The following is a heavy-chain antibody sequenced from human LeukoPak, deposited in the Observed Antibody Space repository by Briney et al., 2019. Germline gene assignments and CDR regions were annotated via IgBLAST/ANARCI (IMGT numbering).Heavy chain of an antibody. CDR1: GLTFMSYA. D-gene: IGHD1-26*01. CDR2: ISYDGTNK. V-gene: IGHV3-30-3*01. Sequence: GRSLRLSCAASAASGLTFMSYAMHWVRQAPGKGLEWVAVISYDGTNKYYADSVKGRFIISRDNSKNTLYLQMNSLRAEDTAVYYCARRGSYSLFDYWGPGTLVTVSS. J-gene: IGHJ4*02. CDR3: ARRGSYSLFDY.